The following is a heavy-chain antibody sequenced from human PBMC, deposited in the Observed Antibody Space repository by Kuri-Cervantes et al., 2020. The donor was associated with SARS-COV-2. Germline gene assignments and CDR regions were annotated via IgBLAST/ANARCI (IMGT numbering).Heavy chain of an antibody. D-gene: IGHD2-15*01. CDR2: IKCDGSEK. Sequence: GGSLRLSCAASGFTFSSSWMHWVCQAPEKGLEWVADIKCDGSEKFYVDSVKGRLTISRDNAKNSLYLQVNSLRAEDMTVYYCARESPVPHGGTLDYWGQGTLVTVSS. CDR3: ARESPVPHGGTLDY. V-gene: IGHV3-52*01. CDR1: GFTFSSSW. J-gene: IGHJ4*02.